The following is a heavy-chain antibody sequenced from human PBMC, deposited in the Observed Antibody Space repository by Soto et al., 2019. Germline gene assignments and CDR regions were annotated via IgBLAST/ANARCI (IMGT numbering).Heavy chain of an antibody. CDR3: ARVTPNPDY. CDR2: IYTGGST. V-gene: IGHV3-66*01. CDR1: GFSLNNNY. Sequence: GGSLRLSCAASGFSLNNNYMNWVRQAPGKGLEWVSIIYTGGSTYYADSVKGRFTISRDDFKNTLYLQMNSLRAEDTAVYYCARVTPNPDYWGQGTLVTVSS. J-gene: IGHJ4*02. D-gene: IGHD2-15*01.